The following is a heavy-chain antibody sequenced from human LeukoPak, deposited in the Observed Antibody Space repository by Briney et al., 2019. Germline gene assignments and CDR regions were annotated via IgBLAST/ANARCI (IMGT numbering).Heavy chain of an antibody. D-gene: IGHD4-11*01. V-gene: IGHV1-24*01. CDR1: GYTLTELS. J-gene: IGHJ4*02. CDR2: FDPEDGET. Sequence: ASVKVSCKVSGYTLTELSMHWVRQAPGKGLEWMGGFDPEDGETIYAQKFQGRVTMTEDTSTDIAYMELSSLRSEDTAVYYCATYLGSWMTTVTTWGQGTLVTVSS. CDR3: ATYLGSWMTTVTT.